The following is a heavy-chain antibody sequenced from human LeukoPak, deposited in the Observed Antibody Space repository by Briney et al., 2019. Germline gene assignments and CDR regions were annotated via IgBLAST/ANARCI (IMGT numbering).Heavy chain of an antibody. CDR1: GGSISSSSYY. D-gene: IGHD4-23*01. J-gene: IGHJ6*03. CDR3: ARELTTVVTRRGDNYYYYYMDV. V-gene: IGHV4-39*07. CDR2: IYYSGST. Sequence: PSETLSLTCTVSGGSISSSSYYWGWIRQPPGKGLEWIGSIYYSGSTYYNPSLKSRVTISVDTSKNQFSLKLSSVTAADTAVYYCARELTTVVTRRGDNYYYYYMDVWGKGTTVTISS.